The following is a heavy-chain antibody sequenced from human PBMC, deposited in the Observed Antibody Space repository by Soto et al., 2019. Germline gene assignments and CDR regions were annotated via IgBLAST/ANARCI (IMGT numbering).Heavy chain of an antibody. CDR1: GYTFTSYG. J-gene: IGHJ4*02. D-gene: IGHD6-19*01. CDR2: ISAYNGNT. Sequence: GASVKVSCKASGYTFTSYGISWVRQAPGQGLEWMGWISAYNGNTNYAQKLQGRVTMTTDTSTSTAYMELRSLRSDDTAVYYCASCIAVAATCYFDYWGQGTLVTVSS. V-gene: IGHV1-18*01. CDR3: ASCIAVAATCYFDY.